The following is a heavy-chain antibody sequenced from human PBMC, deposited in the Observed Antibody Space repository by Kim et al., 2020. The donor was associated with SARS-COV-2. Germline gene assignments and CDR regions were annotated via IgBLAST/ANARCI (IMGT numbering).Heavy chain of an antibody. Sequence: GGSLRLSCAASGFTFINYWMHWVRQAPGKGLVWVSRINGDGSTTSHADSVKGRFTISRDNAKNTLYLQMNSLRVEDTALYYCVRRYYDSSGYYYFDNWGQATPVPGSS. J-gene: IGHJ4*02. CDR1: GFTFINYW. CDR3: VRRYYDSSGYYYFDN. D-gene: IGHD3-22*01. CDR2: INGDGSTT. V-gene: IGHV3-74*01.